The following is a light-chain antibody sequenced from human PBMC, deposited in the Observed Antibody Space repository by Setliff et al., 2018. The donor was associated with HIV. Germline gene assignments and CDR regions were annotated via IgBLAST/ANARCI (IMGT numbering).Light chain of an antibody. Sequence: LTQPPSVSGSPGQSVTISCTGTISDVGTYDRVSWYQQPPGTAPKLMIYEVSNRPSGVPDRFSGPKSGNTASLIISGLQAEDEADYYCFSFTSSSTYVFGPGTKVTVL. V-gene: IGLV2-18*02. CDR3: FSFTSSSTYV. CDR1: ISDVGTYDR. J-gene: IGLJ1*01. CDR2: EVS.